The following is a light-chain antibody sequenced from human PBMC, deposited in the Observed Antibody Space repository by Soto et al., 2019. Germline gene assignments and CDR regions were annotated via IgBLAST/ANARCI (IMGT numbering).Light chain of an antibody. CDR2: DVD. V-gene: IGLV2-11*01. CDR3: CSNAGRPDV. J-gene: IGLJ1*01. Sequence: QAVVTQPRSVSGSPGQSVAISCTGTSSDIGAYNYVSWYQQHPGKAPKVMIYDVDKRPSGVPDRFSGSKSGNTASLTISDLKAEDEADYYCCSNAGRPDVFGTGTKLTVL. CDR1: SSDIGAYNY.